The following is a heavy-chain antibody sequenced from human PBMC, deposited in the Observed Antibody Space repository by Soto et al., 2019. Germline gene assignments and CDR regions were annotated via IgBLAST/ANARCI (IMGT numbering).Heavy chain of an antibody. CDR2: INHSGST. Sequence: SETLSLTCAVYGGSFSGYYWSWIRQPPGKGLEWIGEINHSGSTNYNPSIKSRVTISVDTSKNQFSLKLSSGTAADTAVYYCARGSTGDYWGQGTLVTVSS. CDR3: ARGSTGDY. CDR1: GGSFSGYY. D-gene: IGHD2-8*02. J-gene: IGHJ4*02. V-gene: IGHV4-34*01.